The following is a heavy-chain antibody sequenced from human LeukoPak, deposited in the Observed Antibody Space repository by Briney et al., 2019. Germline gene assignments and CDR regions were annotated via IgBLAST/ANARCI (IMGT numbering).Heavy chain of an antibody. D-gene: IGHD6-13*01. CDR2: ISGSGGST. J-gene: IGHJ4*02. CDR1: GFTFSRYA. Sequence: GGSLRLSCAASGFTFSRYAMSWVRQAPGKGLEWVSAISGSGGSTYYADSVKGRFTISRDNSKNTLYLQMNSLRAEDTAVYYCAKDYHIGAIAAANGQFDYWGQGTLVTVSS. V-gene: IGHV3-23*01. CDR3: AKDYHIGAIAAANGQFDY.